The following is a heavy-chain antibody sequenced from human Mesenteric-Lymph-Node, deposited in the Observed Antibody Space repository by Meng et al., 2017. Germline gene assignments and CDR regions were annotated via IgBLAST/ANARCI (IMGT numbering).Heavy chain of an antibody. CDR2: IYSGGST. J-gene: IGHJ6*02. Sequence: GESLKISCAASAFTVSSNYMSWVRQAPGKGLEWVSVIYSGGSTYYADSVKGRFTISRDNSKNTLYLQMNSLRAEDTAVYYCAREGSSLVSYYYGMDVWGQGTTVTVSS. CDR1: AFTVSSNY. V-gene: IGHV3-66*02. CDR3: AREGSSLVSYYYGMDV.